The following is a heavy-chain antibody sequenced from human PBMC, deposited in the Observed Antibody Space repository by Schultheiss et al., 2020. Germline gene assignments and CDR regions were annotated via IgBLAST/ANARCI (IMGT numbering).Heavy chain of an antibody. Sequence: GGSLRLSCAASGFTFSSYAMSWVRQAPGKGLEWVSSISSSSTFIYYADSVRGRFTISRDNAKNSLYLQMNSLRAEDTAVYYCAKGGNSWVGWGQGTLVTVAS. V-gene: IGHV3-21*01. CDR3: AKGGNSWVG. J-gene: IGHJ4*02. D-gene: IGHD4-23*01. CDR1: GFTFSSYA. CDR2: ISSSSTFI.